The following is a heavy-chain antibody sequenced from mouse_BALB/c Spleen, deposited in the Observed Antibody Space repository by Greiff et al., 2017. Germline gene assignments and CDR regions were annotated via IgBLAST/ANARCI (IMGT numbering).Heavy chain of an antibody. J-gene: IGHJ4*01. Sequence: QVQLQQSAAELARPGASVKMSCKASGYTFTSYTMHWVKQRPGQGLEWIGYINPSSGYTEYNQKFKDKTTLTADKSSSTAYMQLSSLTSEDSAVYDCARHDYYRYDEYYDMDDWGEGTSVTVSS. CDR1: GYTFTSYT. V-gene: IGHV1-4*02. CDR3: ARHDYYRYDEYYDMDD. D-gene: IGHD2-14*01. CDR2: INPSSGYT.